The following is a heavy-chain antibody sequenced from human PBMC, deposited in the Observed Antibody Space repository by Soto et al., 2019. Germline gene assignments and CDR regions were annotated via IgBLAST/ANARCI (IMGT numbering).Heavy chain of an antibody. D-gene: IGHD2-8*02. Sequence: ASVKVSCKASGYSFSNYGIAWVRQAPGQGPEWMGWISPYSGRTNYAQNVKGRVVMTTDISTNTVYLELRSLRSDDTAIYYCGRCRTDSYAMDVWGQGTTVTV. J-gene: IGHJ6*02. CDR2: ISPYSGRT. CDR3: GRCRTDSYAMDV. CDR1: GYSFSNYG. V-gene: IGHV1-18*01.